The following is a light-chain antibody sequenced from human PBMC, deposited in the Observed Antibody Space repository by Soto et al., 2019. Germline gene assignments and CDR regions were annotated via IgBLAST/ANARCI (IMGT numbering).Light chain of an antibody. CDR2: RTS. CDR3: QQYNGDSFYS. V-gene: IGKV1-5*03. Sequence: DIQMTQSPSTLSASVGDRVTITCRASQSFSGWLAWYQQKSGKAPNLLIYRTSSLAGGVPSRFSGTGSGTEFTLTISSLQPDDFATYYCQQYNGDSFYSFGQGTKLEIK. CDR1: QSFSGW. J-gene: IGKJ2*03.